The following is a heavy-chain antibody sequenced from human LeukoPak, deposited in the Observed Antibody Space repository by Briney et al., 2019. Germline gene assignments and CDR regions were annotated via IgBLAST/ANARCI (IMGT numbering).Heavy chain of an antibody. CDR1: GYTFTSYD. Sequence: ASVKVSCKASGYTFTSYDINWVRQATGQGLEWMGWMNPNSGNTGYAQKFRGRVTITRNTSISTAYMELSSLRSEDTAVYYCARSLGWQQLDYWGQGTLVTVSS. CDR3: ARSLGWQQLDY. D-gene: IGHD6-13*01. CDR2: MNPNSGNT. J-gene: IGHJ4*02. V-gene: IGHV1-8*03.